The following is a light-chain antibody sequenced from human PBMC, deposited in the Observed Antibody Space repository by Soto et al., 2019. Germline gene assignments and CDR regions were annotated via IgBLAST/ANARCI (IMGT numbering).Light chain of an antibody. V-gene: IGKV1-39*01. CDR2: SAS. Sequence: DIQMTQSPSSLSASVGDRVTITCRASQSIGNYLNWYQQKSGKAPKLLLRSASTLQSGVPSRFSGSRSGTDFTLTISRLEPEDFAVYYCQQYGSSGTFGQGTKVDIK. CDR1: QSIGNY. J-gene: IGKJ1*01. CDR3: QQYGSSGT.